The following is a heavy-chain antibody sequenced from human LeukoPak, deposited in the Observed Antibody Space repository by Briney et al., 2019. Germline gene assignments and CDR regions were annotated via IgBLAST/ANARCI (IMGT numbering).Heavy chain of an antibody. J-gene: IGHJ4*02. V-gene: IGHV4-34*01. Sequence: SSETLSLTCAVYGGSFSGYYWSWICQPPGKGLEWIGEINHSGSTNYNPSLKSRVTISVDTSKNQFSLKLSSVTAADTAVYYCARGGFYDFWSGYYAYWGQGTLVTVSS. CDR2: INHSGST. CDR3: ARGGFYDFWSGYYAY. CDR1: GGSFSGYY. D-gene: IGHD3-3*01.